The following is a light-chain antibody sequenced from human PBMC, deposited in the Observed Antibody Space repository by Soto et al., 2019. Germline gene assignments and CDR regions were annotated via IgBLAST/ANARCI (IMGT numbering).Light chain of an antibody. CDR1: QSIGSE. CDR3: LQYENYPLT. Sequence: DIQMTQSPSTLSASIGDRVTITCRASQSIGSELAWYQQKPGKAPKLLIYKASSLESGVPSTFSGSGSGTEFSLTVSSLQPDDFATYYCLQYENYPLTFGGGTKVDI. V-gene: IGKV1-5*03. J-gene: IGKJ4*01. CDR2: KAS.